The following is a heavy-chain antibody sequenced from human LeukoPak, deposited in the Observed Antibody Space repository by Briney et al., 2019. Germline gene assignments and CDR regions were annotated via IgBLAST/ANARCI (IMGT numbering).Heavy chain of an antibody. CDR3: AKEPHMLTGYYTDYFDC. Sequence: GGSLRLSCAASGFTFTSSAMSWVRQAPGTGLEWVSAISGSGHSTDYAGSVKGRFTVSRDNSKNTLYLQMNSLRAEGTAVYFCAKEPHMLTGYYTDYFDCWGQGTLVTVSS. D-gene: IGHD3-9*01. CDR2: ISGSGHST. CDR1: GFTFTSSA. J-gene: IGHJ4*02. V-gene: IGHV3-23*01.